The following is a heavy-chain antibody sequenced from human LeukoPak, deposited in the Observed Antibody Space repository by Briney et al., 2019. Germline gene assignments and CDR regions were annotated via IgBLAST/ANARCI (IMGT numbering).Heavy chain of an antibody. CDR3: ARLVGATHFDY. Sequence: GESLKISCKGSGYSFTSYCNRWVRQKPGKGLEWRGIIYPGDSETRYSPSFQGQVTISADKSISTAYLQWSSLKASDTAMYYCARLVGATHFDYWGQGTLVTVSS. CDR2: IYPGDSET. J-gene: IGHJ4*02. D-gene: IGHD1-26*01. CDR1: GYSFTSYC. V-gene: IGHV5-51*01.